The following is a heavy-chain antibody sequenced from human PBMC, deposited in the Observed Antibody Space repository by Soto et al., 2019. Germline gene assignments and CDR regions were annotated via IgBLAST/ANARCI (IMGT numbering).Heavy chain of an antibody. V-gene: IGHV3-21*01. CDR3: ARSREGWFDP. Sequence: GGSLRLSYAASGFTFSSYSMNWVRQAPGKGLEWVSSISSSSSYIYYADSVKGRFTISRDNAKNSLYLQMNSLRAEDTAVYYCARSREGWFDPWGQGTLVTVSS. J-gene: IGHJ5*02. CDR2: ISSSSSYI. CDR1: GFTFSSYS.